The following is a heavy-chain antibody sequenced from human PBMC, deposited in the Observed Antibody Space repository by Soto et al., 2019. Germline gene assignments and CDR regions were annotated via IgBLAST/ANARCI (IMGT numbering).Heavy chain of an antibody. CDR3: ARESRPGLGSSSSASFYYYYGMGV. J-gene: IGHJ6*02. D-gene: IGHD6-6*01. CDR1: GYTFTSYY. CDR2: INPSGGST. Sequence: ASVKVSCKASGYTFTSYYMHWVRQAPGQGLEWMGIINPSGGSTSYAQKFQGRVTMTRDTSTSTVYMELSSLRSEDTAVYYCARESRPGLGSSSSASFYYYYGMGVWGQGTTVTVSS. V-gene: IGHV1-46*01.